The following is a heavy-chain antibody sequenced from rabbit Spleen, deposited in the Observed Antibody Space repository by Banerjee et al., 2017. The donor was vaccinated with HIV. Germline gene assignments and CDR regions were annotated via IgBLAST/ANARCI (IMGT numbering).Heavy chain of an antibody. CDR3: VRPTDIDYGVFEL. CDR1: GFSLSSYW. D-gene: IGHD2-1*01. V-gene: IGHV1S45*01. Sequence: QQQLVESGGGLVKPEGSLTLTCTASGFSLSSYWMSWVRQAPGKGLEWIGCIDSGSGATWYATWAKGRFTISKTSSTTVTLQMTSLTAADAATYFCVRPTDIDYGVFELWGQGTLVTVS. CDR2: IDSGSGAT. J-gene: IGHJ3*01.